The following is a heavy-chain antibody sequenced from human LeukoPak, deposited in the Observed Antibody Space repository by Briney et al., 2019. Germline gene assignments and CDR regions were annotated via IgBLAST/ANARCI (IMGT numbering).Heavy chain of an antibody. V-gene: IGHV1-2*02. Sequence: ASVTVSCKASGYTFTGYYMHWVRQAPGQGLEWMGWIIPNSGATNYAQKLQGRVTMTIDTSTSTAYMELRSLRSDDTAVYYCARTGLIAVAGLHDYWGQGTLVTVSS. CDR1: GYTFTGYY. CDR2: IIPNSGAT. D-gene: IGHD6-19*01. CDR3: ARTGLIAVAGLHDY. J-gene: IGHJ4*02.